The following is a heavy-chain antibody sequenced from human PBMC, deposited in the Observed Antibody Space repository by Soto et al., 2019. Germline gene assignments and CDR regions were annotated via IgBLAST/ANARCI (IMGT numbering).Heavy chain of an antibody. CDR3: ARDLNGSGSYLGAFDI. Sequence: QVQLVQSGAEVKKPGASVKVSCKASGYTFTSFYMHWVRQAPGQGLEWMGIINPSGGSTSYAQKFQGRVTMTRDTSTTTVYMELSSLSSEDTAVYSCARDLNGSGSYLGAFDIWGQGTMVTVSS. V-gene: IGHV1-46*03. J-gene: IGHJ3*02. CDR2: INPSGGST. D-gene: IGHD3-10*01. CDR1: GYTFTSFY.